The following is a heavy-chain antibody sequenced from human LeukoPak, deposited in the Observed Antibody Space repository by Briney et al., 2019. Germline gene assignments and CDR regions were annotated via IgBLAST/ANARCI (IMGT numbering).Heavy chain of an antibody. V-gene: IGHV3-48*01. Sequence: GGSLRLSCAASGFSFSSYTMNWVRQAPGKGLEWTSYISSGSSTIYYADSVKGRFTISRDNAKNSLYLQMNSLRAEDTAVYYCARGYCSGGSCYNLDYWGQGTLVTVSP. CDR1: GFSFSSYT. CDR3: ARGYCSGGSCYNLDY. CDR2: ISSGSSTI. D-gene: IGHD2-15*01. J-gene: IGHJ4*02.